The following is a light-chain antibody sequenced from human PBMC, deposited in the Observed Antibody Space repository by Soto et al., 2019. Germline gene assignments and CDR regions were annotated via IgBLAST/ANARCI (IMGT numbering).Light chain of an antibody. CDR1: QDISNY. Sequence: DIQMTQSPSSLSASVGDRVTITCQASQDISNYLNWYQQKPGKAPKLLIYDASNLETGVPSRFSGSGAGTDFTFTTSSLQPEDIATYYCQQYDNLPPYTFGGGTKLEIK. V-gene: IGKV1-33*01. J-gene: IGKJ2*01. CDR3: QQYDNLPPYT. CDR2: DAS.